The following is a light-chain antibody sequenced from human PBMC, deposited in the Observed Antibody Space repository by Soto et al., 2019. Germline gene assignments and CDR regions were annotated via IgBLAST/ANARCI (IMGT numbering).Light chain of an antibody. V-gene: IGLV2-14*01. Sequence: ALAQPSSVSGSPGQSITISCTGTSTDVGGYNCVSWYQHHPGKGPKLIIYEVNNRPSGVSDRFSGSRSGNKASLTISNLEAEDESDYYCGSYTSTDTPFVFGTGTKVTVL. CDR2: EVN. J-gene: IGLJ1*01. CDR3: GSYTSTDTPFV. CDR1: STDVGGYNC.